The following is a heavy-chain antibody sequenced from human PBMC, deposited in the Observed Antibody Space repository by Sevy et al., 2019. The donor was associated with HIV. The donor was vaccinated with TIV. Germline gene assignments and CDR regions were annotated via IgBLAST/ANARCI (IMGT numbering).Heavy chain of an antibody. Sequence: ASVKVSCKASGGSFSNFPVSWVRQAPGQGLEWMGMIISKFGTTDYAQKFQGRVTITADESTTTAYMELTSLRSEDTAVYYCAREIPDHVSGYYSVDAFDIWGQGTKVTVSS. V-gene: IGHV1-69*13. CDR3: AREIPDHVSGYYSVDAFDI. J-gene: IGHJ3*02. CDR2: IISKFGTT. CDR1: GGSFSNFP. D-gene: IGHD3-22*01.